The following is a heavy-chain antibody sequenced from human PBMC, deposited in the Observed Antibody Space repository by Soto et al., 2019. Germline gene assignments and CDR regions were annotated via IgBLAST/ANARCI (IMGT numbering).Heavy chain of an antibody. Sequence: PSETLSLTCTVSGGSISSSSYYWGWIRQPPGKGLEWIGSIYYSGSTYYNPSLKSRVTISVDTSTNQFSLKLSSVTAADTAVYYCATLWFGELSHGMDVWGQGTTVTVSS. D-gene: IGHD3-10*01. V-gene: IGHV4-39*01. CDR3: ATLWFGELSHGMDV. CDR1: GGSISSSSYY. CDR2: IYYSGST. J-gene: IGHJ6*02.